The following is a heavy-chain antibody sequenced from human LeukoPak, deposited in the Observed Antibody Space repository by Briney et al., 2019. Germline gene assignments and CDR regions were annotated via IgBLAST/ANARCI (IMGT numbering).Heavy chain of an antibody. CDR3: TTDLNLRGYYYDGMDV. CDR1: GCTISNAW. CDR2: RKSNTNGGTT. Sequence: WRSLSLSCAASGCTISNAWLYWGCQPPGPGLELVGRRKSNTNGGTTDYAAPVKGRFTISRDDSKNTLYLQMNSLKTEDTAVYYCTTDLNLRGYYYDGMDVWGQGTTVTVSS. V-gene: IGHV3-15*01. J-gene: IGHJ6*02.